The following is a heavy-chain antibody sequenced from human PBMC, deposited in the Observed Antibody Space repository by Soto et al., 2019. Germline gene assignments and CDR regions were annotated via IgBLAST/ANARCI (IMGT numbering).Heavy chain of an antibody. D-gene: IGHD3-22*01. CDR3: ARDMYFYDDSRKEGHGFEI. V-gene: IGHV4-59*01. J-gene: IGHJ3*02. CDR2: SHYSGST. Sequence: SETLSLTCTVSGDSISGFYWSWIRQPPGKGLEWIGYSHYSGSTNYNPSLKSRVIISVDTSRNQLFLKLTSVTAADTAVYYCARDMYFYDDSRKEGHGFEIWGHGTMVTGSS. CDR1: GDSISGFY.